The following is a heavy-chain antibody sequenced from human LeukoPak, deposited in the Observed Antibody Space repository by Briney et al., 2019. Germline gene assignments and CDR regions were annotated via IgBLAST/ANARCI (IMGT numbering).Heavy chain of an antibody. J-gene: IGHJ5*02. CDR1: GYTFTGYY. D-gene: IGHD3-22*01. CDR2: INPSGGST. V-gene: IGHV1-46*01. Sequence: AASVKVSCKASGYTFTGYYMHWVRQAPGQGLEWMGIINPSGGSTSYAQKFQGRVTMTRDTSTSTVYMELSSLRSEDTAVYYCASLFSSGPLGGPWGQGTLVTVSS. CDR3: ASLFSSGPLGGP.